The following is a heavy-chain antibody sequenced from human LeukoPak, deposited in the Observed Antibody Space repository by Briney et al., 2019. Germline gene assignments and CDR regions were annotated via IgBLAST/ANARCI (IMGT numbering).Heavy chain of an antibody. CDR2: INHSGST. Sequence: SETLSLTCAVYGGSFSGYYWSWIRQPPGKGLEWIGEINHSGSTNYNPSLKSRVTISVDTSKNQSSLKLSSVTAADTAVYYCARGGRGYSYGYVKNYWGQGTLVTVSS. J-gene: IGHJ4*02. CDR1: GGSFSGYY. V-gene: IGHV4-34*01. CDR3: ARGGRGYSYGYVKNY. D-gene: IGHD5-18*01.